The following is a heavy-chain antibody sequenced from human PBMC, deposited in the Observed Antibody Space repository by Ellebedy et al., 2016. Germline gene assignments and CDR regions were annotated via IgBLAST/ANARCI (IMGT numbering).Heavy chain of an antibody. CDR2: ISAYNGNT. V-gene: IGHV1-18*01. Sequence: ASVKVSXXASGGTFSSYAISWVRQAPGQGLEGMGWISAYNGNTNYAQKFQGRVTMTRDTSISTAYMELSRLRSDDTAVYYCARVHSGNDSRPLRNYYYYGMDVWGQGTTVTVSS. D-gene: IGHD5-12*01. CDR3: ARVHSGNDSRPLRNYYYYGMDV. CDR1: GGTFSSYA. J-gene: IGHJ6*02.